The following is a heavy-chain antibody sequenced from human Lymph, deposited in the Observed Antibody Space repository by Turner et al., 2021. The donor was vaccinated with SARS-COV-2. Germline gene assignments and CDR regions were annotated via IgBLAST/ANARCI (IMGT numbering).Heavy chain of an antibody. CDR3: ARGAQLTVWFDP. J-gene: IGHJ5*02. Sequence: QVQLVQSGGEVKKTGASERVSCKASGYTFSSYGINWVRQATGQGLEWMGWRNPNSGNTGYAQKFQGRVTMTRNTSISTAYMELSSLRSEDTAVYYCARGAQLTVWFDPWGQGTLVTVSS. D-gene: IGHD3-9*01. CDR1: GYTFSSYG. CDR2: RNPNSGNT. V-gene: IGHV1-8*01.